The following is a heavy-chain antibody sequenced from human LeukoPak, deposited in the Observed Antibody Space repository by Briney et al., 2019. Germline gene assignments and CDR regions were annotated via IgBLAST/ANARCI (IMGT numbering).Heavy chain of an antibody. CDR3: VRTYYDILTAYNPYFDY. Sequence: PGGSLRLSCAASGFTFSSYSMSWVRQAPGKGLEWVSSITATSTSIYYADSLKGRFTISRDNAKNSLYLQMNSLRAEDTAVYYCVRTYYDILTAYNPYFDYWGQGILVTVSS. CDR1: GFTFSSYS. J-gene: IGHJ4*02. V-gene: IGHV3-21*01. D-gene: IGHD3-9*01. CDR2: ITATSTSI.